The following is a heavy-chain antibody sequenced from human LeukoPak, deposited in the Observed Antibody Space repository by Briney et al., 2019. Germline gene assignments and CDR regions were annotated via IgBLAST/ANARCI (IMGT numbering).Heavy chain of an antibody. CDR3: ARDTAGTYTSYYYYGMDV. CDR1: GFTFSSYA. Sequence: GGSLRLSCAAAGFTFSSYAMTWVRQAPGKGLEWVSGLSGNGGSTYNADSVKGRFTISRDNSKNTLYLQMNSLRAEDTAVYYCARDTAGTYTSYYYYGMDVWGQGTTVTVSS. CDR2: LSGNGGST. D-gene: IGHD1-1*01. V-gene: IGHV3-23*01. J-gene: IGHJ6*02.